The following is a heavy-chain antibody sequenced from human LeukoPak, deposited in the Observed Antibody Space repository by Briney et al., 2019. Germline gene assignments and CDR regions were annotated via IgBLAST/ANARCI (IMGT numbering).Heavy chain of an antibody. D-gene: IGHD5-12*01. CDR3: ARSRRQGYAPSNFDY. J-gene: IGHJ4*02. CDR2: IYYSGST. Sequence: SETLSLTCTVSGGSISSYYWSWIRQPPGKGLEWIGYIYYSGSTNYNPSLKSRVTISVDASKNQFSLKLSSVTAADTAVYYCARSRRQGYAPSNFDYWGQGTLVTVSS. V-gene: IGHV4-59*08. CDR1: GGSISSYY.